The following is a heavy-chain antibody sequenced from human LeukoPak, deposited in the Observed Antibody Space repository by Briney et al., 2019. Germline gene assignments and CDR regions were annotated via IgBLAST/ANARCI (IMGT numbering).Heavy chain of an antibody. J-gene: IGHJ5*02. Sequence: GGSLRLSCAASGFTLDDYAMTWVRQAPGRGLEWVSRIDWSGGGTTYADSVKGRFTISRDNAKNSLYLQMNSLRAEDTALYYCATDLYAGTVNWFDPRGQGTLVTVSS. D-gene: IGHD6-13*01. V-gene: IGHV3-20*04. CDR3: ATDLYAGTVNWFDP. CDR1: GFTLDDYA. CDR2: IDWSGGGT.